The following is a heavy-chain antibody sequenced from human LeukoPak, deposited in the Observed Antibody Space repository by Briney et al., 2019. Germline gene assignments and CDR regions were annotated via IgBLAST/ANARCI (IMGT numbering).Heavy chain of an antibody. CDR2: IYSGGST. V-gene: IGHV3-53*01. Sequence: GGSLRLSCAASGFTVSSNYMSWVRQAPGKGLEGVSVIYSGGSTYYADSVKGRFTISRDNSKNTLYLQMNSLRAEDTAVYYCARGTSSSSAYYYYYMDVWGKGTTVTVSS. D-gene: IGHD6-6*01. CDR1: GFTVSSNY. J-gene: IGHJ6*03. CDR3: ARGTSSSSAYYYYYMDV.